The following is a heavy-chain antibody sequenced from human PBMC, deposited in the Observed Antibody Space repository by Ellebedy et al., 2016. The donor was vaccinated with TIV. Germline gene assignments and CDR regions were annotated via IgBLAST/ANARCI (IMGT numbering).Heavy chain of an antibody. CDR2: ISGNGDST. CDR3: AKERPLIAGAGTYWFAP. D-gene: IGHD6-19*01. J-gene: IGHJ5*02. CDR1: GFTFSSYA. V-gene: IGHV3-23*01. Sequence: GESLKISCAASGFTFSSYAMTWVRQAPGKGLEWVSSISGNGDSTYYADSLRGRFTISRDNSKNTLYLQMNSLRAEDTAVYFCAKERPLIAGAGTYWFAPWGQGTLVTVSS.